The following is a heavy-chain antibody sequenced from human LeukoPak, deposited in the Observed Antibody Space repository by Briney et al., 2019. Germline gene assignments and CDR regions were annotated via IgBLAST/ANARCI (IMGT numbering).Heavy chain of an antibody. CDR1: GYTFTGYY. V-gene: IGHV1-2*02. J-gene: IGHJ4*02. Sequence: ASVKVSCKASGYTFTGYYMHWVRQAPGQVLVWMGWINPNSGGTNYAQKFQGRVTMTRDTSISTAYMELSRLRSDDTAVYYCARARGSGSYFDYWGQGTLVTVSS. CDR3: ARARGSGSYFDY. D-gene: IGHD3-10*01. CDR2: INPNSGGT.